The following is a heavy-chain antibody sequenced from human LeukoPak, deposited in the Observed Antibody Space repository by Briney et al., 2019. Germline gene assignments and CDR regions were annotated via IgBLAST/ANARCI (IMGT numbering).Heavy chain of an antibody. CDR2: IRYDGSNK. Sequence: GGSLRLSCAASGFTFSSYGMHWLRQAPGKGLEWVAFIRYDGSNKYYADSVKGRFTISRDNSKNTLYLQMNSLRAEDTAVYYCAKEDYYDSSGYVDYWGQGTLVTVSS. V-gene: IGHV3-30*02. D-gene: IGHD3-22*01. J-gene: IGHJ4*02. CDR3: AKEDYYDSSGYVDY. CDR1: GFTFSSYG.